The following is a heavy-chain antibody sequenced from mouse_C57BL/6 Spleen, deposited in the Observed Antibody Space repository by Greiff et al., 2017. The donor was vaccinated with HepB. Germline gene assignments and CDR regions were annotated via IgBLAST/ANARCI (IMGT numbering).Heavy chain of an antibody. V-gene: IGHV5-9-1*02. Sequence: EVQLQESGAGLVKPGGSLKLSCAASGFTFSSYAMSWVRQTPEKRLEWVAYISSGGDYIYYADTVKGRFTISRDNARNTLYLQMSSLKSEDTAMYYCTRDTTTVVARAMDYWGQGTSVTVSS. CDR1: GFTFSSYA. D-gene: IGHD1-1*01. CDR3: TRDTTTVVARAMDY. CDR2: ISSGGDYI. J-gene: IGHJ4*01.